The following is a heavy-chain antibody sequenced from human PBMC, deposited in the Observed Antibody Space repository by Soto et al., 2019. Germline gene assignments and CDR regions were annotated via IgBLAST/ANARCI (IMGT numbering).Heavy chain of an antibody. CDR2: IYPGDSDT. D-gene: IGHD6-13*01. J-gene: IGHJ6*02. Sequence: GESLKISCKGSGYSFTTYWIGWVLQMPGKGLEWMGIIYPGDSDTRYSPSFQGQVTISADKSISTAYLQWSSLKASDTAMYYCARHPRDVAAAGTGYYYGMDVWGQGTTVTVSS. CDR1: GYSFTTYW. V-gene: IGHV5-51*01. CDR3: ARHPRDVAAAGTGYYYGMDV.